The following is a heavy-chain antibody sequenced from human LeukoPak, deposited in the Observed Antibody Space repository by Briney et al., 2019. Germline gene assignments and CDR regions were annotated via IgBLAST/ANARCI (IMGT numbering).Heavy chain of an antibody. CDR2: INHSGST. J-gene: IGHJ4*02. D-gene: IGHD2-2*02. CDR1: GGSFSGYY. V-gene: IGHV4-34*01. CDR3: ARGRRYCSSTSCFTNDY. Sequence: PSETLSPTCAVYGGSFSGYYWSWIRQPPGKGLEWIGEINHSGSTNYNPSLKSRVTISVDTSKNQFSLKLSSVTAADTAVYYCARGRRYCSSTSCFTNDYWGQGTLVTVSS.